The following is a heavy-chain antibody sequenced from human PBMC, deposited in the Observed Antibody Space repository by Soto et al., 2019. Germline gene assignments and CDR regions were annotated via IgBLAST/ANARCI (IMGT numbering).Heavy chain of an antibody. CDR2: IRQYGDET. J-gene: IGHJ4*02. Sequence: EVQFVESGGGLVLPGGSLRLSCVGSAFSLKTYWMAWVRQAPGKGLECVANIRQYGDETFYVDSVKGRFTISRDNANNSVYLQMDNLRAEDTGVYYCATGGSGTYYLAPLDYWGQGIMVIVSS. V-gene: IGHV3-7*01. D-gene: IGHD3-10*01. CDR1: AFSLKTYW. CDR3: ATGGSGTYYLAPLDY.